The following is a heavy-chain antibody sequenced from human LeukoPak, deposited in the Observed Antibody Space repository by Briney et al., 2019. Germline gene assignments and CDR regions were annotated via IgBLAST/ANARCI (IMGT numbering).Heavy chain of an antibody. CDR2: INPNSGDT. V-gene: IGHV1-2*06. CDR1: GYXFSDYY. D-gene: IGHD6-13*01. Sequence: ASVKVSCKASGYXFSDYYIHWVRQAPGQGLQWVGRINPNSGDTHYAQMFQGRVTMTRDTSINTAYMELRRVRSDDTAVYYCAKSAQYSSAWFTGSFDYWGQGTLVTVSS. CDR3: AKSAQYSSAWFTGSFDY. J-gene: IGHJ4*02.